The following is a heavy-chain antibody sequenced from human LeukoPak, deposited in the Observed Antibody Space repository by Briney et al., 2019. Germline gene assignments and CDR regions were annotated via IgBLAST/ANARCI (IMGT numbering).Heavy chain of an antibody. CDR2: IKQDGSEK. D-gene: IGHD6-13*01. J-gene: IGHJ4*02. CDR1: GFTFSSYW. Sequence: GGSLRLSCAVSGFTFSSYWMSWVRQAPGKGLEWVAKIKQDGSEKYYVDSVKGRFTISRDNAKNSLYLQMNSLGAEDTAVYYCARRGTSSSWAHFDYWGQGTLVTVSS. CDR3: ARRGTSSSWAHFDY. V-gene: IGHV3-7*05.